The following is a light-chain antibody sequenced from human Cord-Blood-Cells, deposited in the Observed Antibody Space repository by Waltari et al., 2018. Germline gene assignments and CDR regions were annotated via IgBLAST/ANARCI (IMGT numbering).Light chain of an antibody. V-gene: IGLV2-11*01. CDR3: CSYAGSYTLV. CDR2: DVS. CDR1: SRDVGGYNY. J-gene: IGLJ2*01. Sequence: QSALNPPRSVSGSPGHSVTISCTGTSRDVGGYNYVSWYQQHPGKAPKLIIYDVSKRPSGVPDRFSGSKSGNTASLTISGLQAEDEADYYCCSYAGSYTLVFGGGTKLTVL.